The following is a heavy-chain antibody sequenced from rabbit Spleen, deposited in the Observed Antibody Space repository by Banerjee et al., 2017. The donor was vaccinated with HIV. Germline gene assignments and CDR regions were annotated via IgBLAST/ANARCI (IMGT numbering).Heavy chain of an antibody. CDR2: IDPIFGRT. CDR3: VRDLGYDDYSEKGYFNL. J-gene: IGHJ4*01. D-gene: IGHD2-1*01. Sequence: QEQLVESGGGLVQPEGSLKLSCKASGFDFSNYGVSWVRQAPGKGLEWIGYIDPIFGRTYYASWVNGRFTISSHNAQNTLYLQLNSLTAADTATYFCVRDLGYDDYSEKGYFNLWGPGTLVTVS. V-gene: IGHV1S47*01. CDR1: GFDFSNYG.